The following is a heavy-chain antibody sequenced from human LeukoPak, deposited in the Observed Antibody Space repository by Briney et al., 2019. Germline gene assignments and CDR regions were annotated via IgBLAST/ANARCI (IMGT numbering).Heavy chain of an antibody. V-gene: IGHV4-59*01. Sequence: SETLSLTCTVSGGSITSYYWSWIRQPPGKGLERIGYIYYSGSTNYNPSLKSRVTISLDTSKNQFSLKLSSVTAADTAVYYCARSGGTPFDYWGQGTLVTVSS. D-gene: IGHD1-26*01. CDR1: GGSITSYY. J-gene: IGHJ4*02. CDR2: IYYSGST. CDR3: ARSGGTPFDY.